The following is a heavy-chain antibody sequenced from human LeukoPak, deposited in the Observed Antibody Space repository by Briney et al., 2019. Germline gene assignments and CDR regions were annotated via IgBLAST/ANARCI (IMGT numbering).Heavy chain of an antibody. CDR2: INPSGGST. V-gene: IGHV1-46*01. Sequence: INPSGGSTSYAQKFQGRVTMTRDTSTSTVYMELSSLRSEDTAVYYCARDTRPIAAAGYFDYWGQGTLVTVSS. D-gene: IGHD6-13*01. CDR3: ARDTRPIAAAGYFDY. J-gene: IGHJ4*02.